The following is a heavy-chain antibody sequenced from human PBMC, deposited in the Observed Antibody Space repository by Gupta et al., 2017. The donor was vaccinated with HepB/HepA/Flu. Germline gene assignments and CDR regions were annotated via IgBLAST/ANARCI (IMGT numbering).Heavy chain of an antibody. V-gene: IGHV1-24*01. Sequence: QVQLVQSGAEVKKPGASVKVSCKISGHALIELSMHWVRQAPGKGLEWMGGFDPEDGQTLYAQKFQGRVTMTEDTSTDTAYMELSSLRSEDTAVYYCATDGRYNWNDVNALDIWGQGTMVTVSS. D-gene: IGHD1-1*01. J-gene: IGHJ3*02. CDR3: ATDGRYNWNDVNALDI. CDR1: GHALIELS. CDR2: FDPEDGQT.